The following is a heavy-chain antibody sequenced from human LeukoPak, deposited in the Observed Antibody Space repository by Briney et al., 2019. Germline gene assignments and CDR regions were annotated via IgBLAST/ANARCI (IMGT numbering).Heavy chain of an antibody. D-gene: IGHD2-15*01. V-gene: IGHV1-2*02. CDR1: GYTFTGYY. CDR2: INPNSGGT. CDR3: ALIVVVATNPYNWFDP. Sequence: ASVKVSCKASGYTFTGYYMHWVRQALGQGLEWMGWINPNSGGTNYAQKFQGRVTMTRDTSISTAYMELSRLRSDDTAVYYCALIVVVATNPYNWFDPWGQGTLVTVSS. J-gene: IGHJ5*02.